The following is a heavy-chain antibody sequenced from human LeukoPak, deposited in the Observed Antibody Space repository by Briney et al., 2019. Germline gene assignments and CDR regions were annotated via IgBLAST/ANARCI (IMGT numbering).Heavy chain of an antibody. V-gene: IGHV3-7*04. CDR1: GFTFSNYW. CDR3: ARDRGYYYAFDI. D-gene: IGHD3-22*01. CDR2: IKPDGSEI. J-gene: IGHJ3*02. Sequence: GGSLRLSCAASGFTFSNYWMSWVRQAPGKGLEWVANIKPDGSEINYMDSVKGRFIISRDNAKNSLYLQMNSLRAEDTAVYYCARDRGYYYAFDIWGQGTVVTVSS.